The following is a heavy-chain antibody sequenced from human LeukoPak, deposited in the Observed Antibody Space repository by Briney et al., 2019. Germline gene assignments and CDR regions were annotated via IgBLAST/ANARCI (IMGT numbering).Heavy chain of an antibody. J-gene: IGHJ4*02. CDR3: ASSTVTSPIDY. CDR1: GFTFSSYS. Sequence: GGSLRLSCAASGFTFSSYSMNWVRQAPGKGLEWVSSISSSSSYIYYADSVKGRFTISRDNAKNSLYLQMNSLRAEDTAVYYCASSTVTSPIDYWGQGTLVTVSS. D-gene: IGHD4-17*01. V-gene: IGHV3-21*01. CDR2: ISSSSSYI.